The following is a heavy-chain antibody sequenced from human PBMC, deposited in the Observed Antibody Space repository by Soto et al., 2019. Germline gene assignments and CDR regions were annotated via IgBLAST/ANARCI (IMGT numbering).Heavy chain of an antibody. Sequence: QVQLVESGGGVVQPGRSLRLSCAASGFTFSSYGMHWVRQAPGKGLEWVAVISYDGSNKYYADSVKGRFTISRDNSKNTLYLQMNSLRAEDTAVYYCARGFMVDYYFDYWGQGTLVTVSS. V-gene: IGHV3-30*03. J-gene: IGHJ4*02. CDR2: ISYDGSNK. D-gene: IGHD3-10*01. CDR1: GFTFSSYG. CDR3: ARGFMVDYYFDY.